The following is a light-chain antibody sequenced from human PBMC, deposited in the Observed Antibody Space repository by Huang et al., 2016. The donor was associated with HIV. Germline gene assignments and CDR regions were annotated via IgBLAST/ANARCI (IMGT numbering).Light chain of an antibody. V-gene: IGKV1-5*03. CDR3: QQYKSFPWT. Sequence: DIQMTQSSSTLSASVGDRVTIACRASQSVSTCLAWYQQKAGRAPTLLIYEASTLESGVPSRFSGGVSGTDFTLTISSLQSDDFATYYRQQYKSFPWTFGQGTKVEV. CDR1: QSVSTC. J-gene: IGKJ1*01. CDR2: EAS.